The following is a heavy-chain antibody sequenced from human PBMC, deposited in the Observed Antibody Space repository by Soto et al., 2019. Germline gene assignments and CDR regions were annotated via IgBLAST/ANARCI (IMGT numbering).Heavy chain of an antibody. V-gene: IGHV1-2*02. CDR2: INPNSGST. CDR1: GYTFTGYH. Sequence: QVQLVQSGAEVKKSGASVMVSCKASGYTFTGYHIHWVRQAPGQGLEWMGWINPNSGSTDYVQKFQGRVTMTRNTSISTTYLELSSLTSDDTAIYYCARDLPIVGTTTWDYWGQGTLVTVSS. CDR3: ARDLPIVGTTTWDY. J-gene: IGHJ4*02. D-gene: IGHD1-26*01.